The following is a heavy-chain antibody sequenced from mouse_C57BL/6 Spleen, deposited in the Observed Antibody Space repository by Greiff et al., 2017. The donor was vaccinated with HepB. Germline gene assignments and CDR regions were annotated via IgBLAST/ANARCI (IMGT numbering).Heavy chain of an antibody. D-gene: IGHD2-5*01. CDR1: GYTFTSYW. CDR3: ALYYSNYLYYAMDY. CDR2: IDPSDSYT. J-gene: IGHJ4*01. Sequence: VQLQQPGAELVMPGASVKLSCKASGYTFTSYWMHWVKQRPGQGLEWIGEIDPSDSYTNYNEKFKSKATLTVDTSSSTAYMQLSSLTSEDSAVYYCALYYSNYLYYAMDYWGQGTSVTVSS. V-gene: IGHV1-69*01.